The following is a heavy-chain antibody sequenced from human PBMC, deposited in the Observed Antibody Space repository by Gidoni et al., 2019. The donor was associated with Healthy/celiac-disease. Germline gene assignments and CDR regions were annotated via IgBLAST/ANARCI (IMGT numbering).Heavy chain of an antibody. V-gene: IGHV3-53*01. CDR1: GFTVSSHY. J-gene: IGHJ6*02. CDR3: ARASITMILGGMDV. CDR2: IYSGGST. Sequence: EVQLVESGGGLIQPGGSLRLSCAASGFTVSSHYMSGVRQAPGKGLELVSVIYSGGSTYYADSVKGRFTISRDNSKNTLYLQMNSLRAEDTAVYYCARASITMILGGMDVWGQGTTVTVSS. D-gene: IGHD3-22*01.